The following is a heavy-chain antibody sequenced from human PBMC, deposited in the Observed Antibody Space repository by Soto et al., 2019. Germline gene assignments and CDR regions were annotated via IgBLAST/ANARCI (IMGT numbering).Heavy chain of an antibody. V-gene: IGHV3-33*01. CDR1: GFTFSSYG. CDR2: IWYDGSNK. CDR3: ARDITGDSSSWYLRGRKSNYYYGMDV. J-gene: IGHJ6*02. Sequence: GGSLRLSCAASGFTFSSYGMHWIRQAPGKGLEWVAVIWYDGSNKYYADSVKGRFTISRDNSKNTLYLQMNSLRAEDTAVYYCARDITGDSSSWYLRGRKSNYYYGMDVWGQGTTVTVSS. D-gene: IGHD6-13*01.